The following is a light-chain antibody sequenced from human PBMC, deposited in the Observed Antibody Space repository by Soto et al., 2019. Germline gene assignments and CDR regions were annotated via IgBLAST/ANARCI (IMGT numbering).Light chain of an antibody. CDR3: QKYNSYSP. CDR1: QSMSSW. J-gene: IGKJ1*01. CDR2: KAS. Sequence: DIQMTQSPSTLSASVGDRVTITCRASQSMSSWVAWYQQKPGKAPKLLIYKASTLESGVPSRFSGSGSGTEFTLTISSLQPDDFATYYCQKYNSYSPFGQGTKVDIK. V-gene: IGKV1-5*03.